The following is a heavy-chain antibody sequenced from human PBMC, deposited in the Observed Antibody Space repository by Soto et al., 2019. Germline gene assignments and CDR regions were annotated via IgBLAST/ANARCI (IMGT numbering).Heavy chain of an antibody. V-gene: IGHV3-48*03. CDR2: ISPTGNKI. CDR1: GFIFSNYE. J-gene: IGHJ5*01. Sequence: EVQLVESGGGLVQPGGSLRLSCAASGFIFSNYEMNWVRQAPGKGLQWVSFISPTGNKIYYGESVKGRFTISRDKAKNSVFLQMNSLTAEDTAVYFCARSFPRFTAPDSWGQGTLVTVAS. CDR3: ARSFPRFTAPDS. D-gene: IGHD2-21*02.